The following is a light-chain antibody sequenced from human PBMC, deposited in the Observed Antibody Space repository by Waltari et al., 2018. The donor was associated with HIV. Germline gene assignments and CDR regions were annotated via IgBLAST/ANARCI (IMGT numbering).Light chain of an antibody. V-gene: IGLV3-1*01. CDR3: QAWDSSTFV. J-gene: IGLJ1*01. CDR2: QDK. Sequence: SYELTQPPSVSVSPGQTASITCSGDKLGDKYACWYQQKPGQSPILVIYQDKKRPSGSPERCSGSNSGNTATLTISGTQPMDEADYYCQAWDSSTFVFGTGTKVTVL. CDR1: KLGDKY.